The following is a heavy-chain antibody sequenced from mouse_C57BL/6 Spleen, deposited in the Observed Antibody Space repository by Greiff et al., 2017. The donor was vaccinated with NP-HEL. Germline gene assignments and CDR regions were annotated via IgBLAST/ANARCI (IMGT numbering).Heavy chain of an antibody. CDR2: IYPGDGDT. D-gene: IGHD2-13*01. V-gene: IGHV1-80*01. J-gene: IGHJ4*01. Sequence: QVHVKQSGAELVKPGASVKISCKASGYAFSSYWMNWVKQRPGKGLEWIGQIYPGDGDTNYNGKFKGKATLTADKSSSTAYMQLSSLTSEDSAVYFCARSDYMDYWGQGTSVTVSS. CDR3: ARSDYMDY. CDR1: GYAFSSYW.